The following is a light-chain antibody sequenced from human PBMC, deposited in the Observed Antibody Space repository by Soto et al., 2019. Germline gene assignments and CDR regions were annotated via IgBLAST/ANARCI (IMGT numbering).Light chain of an antibody. CDR3: PQSYSPPWT. J-gene: IGKJ1*01. CDR2: AAS. V-gene: IGKV1-39*01. Sequence: EVTQNQTSLSASVGDRVASTFRANQSISSYVNWYQQKPGKAPKLLLYAASSLQSGVPSRFSGSGSGTDFTLTISSLQPEDFAPYYCPQSYSPPWTFGQVTMVAIK. CDR1: QSISSY.